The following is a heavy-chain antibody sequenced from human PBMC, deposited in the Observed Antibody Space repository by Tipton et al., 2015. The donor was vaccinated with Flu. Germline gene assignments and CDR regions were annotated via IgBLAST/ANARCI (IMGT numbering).Heavy chain of an antibody. CDR2: ISSSGSYI. D-gene: IGHD3-10*01. Sequence: SLRLSCAASGFIFSSYSMSWVRQAPGRGLEWVSSISSSGSYIYYADSVQGRFTISRDNAKNSLYLEMNSLRVEDTAVYYCASPRWGPGEAFDIWGQGTRVTVSS. CDR3: ASPRWGPGEAFDI. J-gene: IGHJ3*02. CDR1: GFIFSSYS. V-gene: IGHV3-21*01.